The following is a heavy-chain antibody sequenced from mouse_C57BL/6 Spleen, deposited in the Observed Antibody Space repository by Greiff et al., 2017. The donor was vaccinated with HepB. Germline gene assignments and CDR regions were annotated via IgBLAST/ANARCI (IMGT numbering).Heavy chain of an antibody. V-gene: IGHV1-52*01. CDR3: ARMRPGAMDY. Sequence: QVQLQQPGAELVRPGSSVKLSCKASGYTFTSYWMHWVKQRPIQGLEWIGNIDPSDSETHYNQKFKDKATLTVDKSSSTAYMQLSSLTSEDSAVYYCARMRPGAMDYWGQGTSVTVSS. J-gene: IGHJ4*01. CDR1: GYTFTSYW. CDR2: IDPSDSET.